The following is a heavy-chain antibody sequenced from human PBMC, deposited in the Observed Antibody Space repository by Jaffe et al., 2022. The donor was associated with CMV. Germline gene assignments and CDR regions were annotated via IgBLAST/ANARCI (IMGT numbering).Heavy chain of an antibody. CDR1: GGSISSYY. CDR2: IYYSGST. CDR3: AKNKGVAAAAWFDP. V-gene: IGHV4-59*08. J-gene: IGHJ5*02. D-gene: IGHD6-13*01. Sequence: QVQLQESGPGLVKPSETLSLTCTVSGGSISSYYWSWIRQPPGKGLEWIGYIYYSGSTNYNPSLKSRVTISVDTSKNQFSLKLSSVTAADTAVYYCAKNKGVAAAAWFDPWGQGTLVTVSS.